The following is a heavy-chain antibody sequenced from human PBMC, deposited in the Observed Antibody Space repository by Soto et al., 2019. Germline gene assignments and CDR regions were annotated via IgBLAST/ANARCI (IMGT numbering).Heavy chain of an antibody. CDR3: AREMYCSGGSCYNSNWFDP. D-gene: IGHD2-15*01. CDR2: IYHSGST. J-gene: IGHJ5*02. CDR1: GGSISSSNW. Sequence: PSETLSLTCTVSGGSISSSNWWSWVRQPPGKGLEWIGEIYHSGSTNYNPSLKSRVTISVDKSKNQFSLKLSSVTAADTAVYYCAREMYCSGGSCYNSNWFDPWGQGTLVTVSS. V-gene: IGHV4-4*02.